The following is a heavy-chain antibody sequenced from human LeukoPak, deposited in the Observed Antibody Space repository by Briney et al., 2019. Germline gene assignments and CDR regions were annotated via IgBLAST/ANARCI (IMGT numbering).Heavy chain of an antibody. CDR1: GFTFSSYA. Sequence: GGSLRLSCAASGFTFSSYAMHWVRQAPGKVREWGAFIRYDCSNKYYADSVRGRFTISRDNSKNTLYLQMNSLRAEDTDVHYCAKDYRPGVWRSYSSREDWFDPWGQGTLVTVSS. V-gene: IGHV3-30*02. J-gene: IGHJ5*02. CDR2: IRYDCSNK. D-gene: IGHD6-13*01. CDR3: AKDYRPGVWRSYSSREDWFDP.